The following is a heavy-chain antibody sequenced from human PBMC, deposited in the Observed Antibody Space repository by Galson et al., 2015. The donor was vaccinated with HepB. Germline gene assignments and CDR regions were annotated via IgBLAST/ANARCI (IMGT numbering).Heavy chain of an antibody. V-gene: IGHV3-7*03. J-gene: IGHJ6*02. CDR2: IKEDGGEK. D-gene: IGHD3-10*01. CDR1: GFTFSNYW. CDR3: ARWGFGEFIYHYYGLDI. Sequence: SLRLSCAASGFTFSNYWMSWVRQAPGKGLEWVANIKEDGGEKYYVDSVKGRFTISRDNAKNSLYLQMNSLRAEDTAVYYCARWGFGEFIYHYYGLDIWGQGTMVTVSS.